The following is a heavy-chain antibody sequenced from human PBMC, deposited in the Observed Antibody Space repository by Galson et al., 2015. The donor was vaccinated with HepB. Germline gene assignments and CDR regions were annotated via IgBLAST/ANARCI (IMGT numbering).Heavy chain of an antibody. CDR3: ATADLWSGYFDY. Sequence: SVKVSCKVSGYTLTEISMYWLRRVPGKGLEFMGGSDPESGERMYGQTFQGRVTLTEDTTTDTAYMELRSLRSEDPALYYCATADLWSGYFDYWGQGTLVTVSS. D-gene: IGHD3-3*01. CDR1: GYTLTEIS. J-gene: IGHJ4*02. CDR2: SDPESGER. V-gene: IGHV1-24*01.